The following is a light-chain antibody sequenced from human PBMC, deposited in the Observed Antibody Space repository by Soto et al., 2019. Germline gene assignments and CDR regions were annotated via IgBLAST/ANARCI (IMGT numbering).Light chain of an antibody. CDR2: HAS. J-gene: IGKJ2*01. CDR3: QQCNNWPPYNNWPPYT. V-gene: IGKV3-15*01. CDR1: QSVSSN. Sequence: EVVMRQSPATLSVSPGERVTLSCRASQSVSSNLAWYQQKPGQTPRLLIYHASTRATGIPARFTGSGSGTEFTLTITSLQSEDFAMYYCQQCNNWPPYNNWPPYTFGQGTNLEIK.